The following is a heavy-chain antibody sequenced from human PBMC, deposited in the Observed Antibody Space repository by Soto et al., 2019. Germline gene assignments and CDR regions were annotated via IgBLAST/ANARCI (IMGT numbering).Heavy chain of an antibody. CDR1: GFTFSSHG. J-gene: IGHJ5*02. CDR2: LSYDGSDK. D-gene: IGHD1-7*01. CDR3: ARGIGNNWNYVWFDP. Sequence: SLRLSCAASGFTFSSHGMNWVRQAPGRGLEWVAGLSYDGSDKNYADSVQGRFTISRDNSKNTLYLQMNSLRVEDTAVYYCARGIGNNWNYVWFDPWGQGTLVTVSS. V-gene: IGHV3-30*03.